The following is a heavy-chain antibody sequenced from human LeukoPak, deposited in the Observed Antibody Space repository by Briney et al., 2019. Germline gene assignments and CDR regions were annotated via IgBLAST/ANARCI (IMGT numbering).Heavy chain of an antibody. V-gene: IGHV3-23*01. J-gene: IGHJ4*02. D-gene: IGHD3-22*01. CDR1: GFTFSSYS. CDR2: ISGSGGST. Sequence: TGGSLRLSCAASGFTFSSYSMTWVRQAPGKGLEWVSAISGSGGSTYYAGSVKGRFTISRDNSKNTLYLQMNSLRAEDTAVYYCAKDYYYDSSGYSPFNYWGQGTLVTVSS. CDR3: AKDYYYDSSGYSPFNY.